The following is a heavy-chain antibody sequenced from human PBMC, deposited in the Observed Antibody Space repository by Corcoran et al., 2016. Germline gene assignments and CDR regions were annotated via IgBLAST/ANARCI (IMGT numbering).Heavy chain of an antibody. CDR1: GFTFSTYS. D-gene: IGHD3-3*01. Sequence: EVQLVESRGGLVQPGGSLRLSCVASGFTFSTYSMNWVRQAPRKGLEWISYISSSGDNIHYADSVKGRFTISRDDAKNSLYLQMNDLRAEDAAIYYCARGGGFDFWSGYFNWFDPWGQGTLVTVSS. V-gene: IGHV3-48*04. CDR2: ISSSGDNI. CDR3: ARGGGFDFWSGYFNWFDP. J-gene: IGHJ5*02.